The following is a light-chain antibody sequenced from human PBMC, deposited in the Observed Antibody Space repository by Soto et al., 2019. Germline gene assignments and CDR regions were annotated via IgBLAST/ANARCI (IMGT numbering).Light chain of an antibody. CDR3: SSYAGSKNLV. CDR1: SSDVGGFDY. Sequence: QSALTQPASVSGSPGQSITISCTGTSSDVGGFDYVSWYQHLPGKAPKLLIYEVTKRPSGVPDRFSASTAGNTASLTVSGLQAEDEADYYCSSYAGSKNLVFGGGTKLTVL. CDR2: EVT. V-gene: IGLV2-8*01. J-gene: IGLJ2*01.